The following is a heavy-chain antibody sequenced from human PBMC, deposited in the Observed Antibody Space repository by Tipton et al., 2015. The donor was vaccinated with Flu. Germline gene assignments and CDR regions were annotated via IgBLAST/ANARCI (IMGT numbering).Heavy chain of an antibody. V-gene: IGHV1-2*06. CDR1: GYTFTGYY. Sequence: QSGAEVKKPGASVKVSCKASGYTFTGYYMHWVRQAPGQGLEWMGRINPNSGGTNYAQKFQGRVTMTRDTSISTAYMELSRLRSDDTAVYYCARRPGQPPHYDYYYGMDVWGQGTTVTVSS. D-gene: IGHD3-10*01. CDR2: INPNSGGT. J-gene: IGHJ6*02. CDR3: ARRPGQPPHYDYYYGMDV.